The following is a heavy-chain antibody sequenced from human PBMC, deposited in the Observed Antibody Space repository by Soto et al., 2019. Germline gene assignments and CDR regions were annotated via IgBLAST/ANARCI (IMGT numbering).Heavy chain of an antibody. Sequence: QVQLQESGPGLVKPSQTLSLTCYVSGGSITSGGYSWTWIRHQPGKALQWIGYIFYSGSAYSNPSLTRRLTISVDTGKNLFSLELSSVTAADTAVYYCARGGGYYRNFDSWGQGTLVSVSS. CDR3: ARGGGYYRNFDS. CDR2: IFYSGSA. J-gene: IGHJ4*02. D-gene: IGHD3-22*01. CDR1: GGSITSGGYS. V-gene: IGHV4-31*02.